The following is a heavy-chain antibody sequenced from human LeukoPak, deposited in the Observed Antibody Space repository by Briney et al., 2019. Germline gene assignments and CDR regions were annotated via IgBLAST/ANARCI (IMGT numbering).Heavy chain of an antibody. Sequence: PSETLSLTCTVSGGSTSSYYWSWIRQPPGKGLEWIGYIYYSGSTNYNPSLKSRVTISVDTSKNQFSLKLSSVTAADTAVYYCARSGRDYNYYVDVWGKGTTVTVSS. CDR1: GGSTSSYY. CDR2: IYYSGST. J-gene: IGHJ6*03. D-gene: IGHD6-25*01. V-gene: IGHV4-59*08. CDR3: ARSGRDYNYYVDV.